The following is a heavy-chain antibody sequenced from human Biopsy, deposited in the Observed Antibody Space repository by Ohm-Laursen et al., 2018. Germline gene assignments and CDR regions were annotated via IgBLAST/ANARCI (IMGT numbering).Heavy chain of an antibody. CDR2: INGSGGST. CDR1: GFTFSSYA. J-gene: IGHJ4*02. Sequence: SLRLSCAAPGFTFSSYAMTWVRQAPGKGLECVSVINGSGGSTYYADPVKGRFTISRDNSKNTLYLQMNSLRAEDTAVYYCAKPADSYGSEFYFDYWGQGTLVTVSS. V-gene: IGHV3-23*01. D-gene: IGHD4-17*01. CDR3: AKPADSYGSEFYFDY.